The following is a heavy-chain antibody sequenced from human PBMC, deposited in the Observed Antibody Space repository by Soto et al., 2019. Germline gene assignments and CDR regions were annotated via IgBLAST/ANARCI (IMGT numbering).Heavy chain of an antibody. D-gene: IGHD2-15*01. CDR3: ARVAHGFDP. CDR2: IYYSGST. V-gene: IGHV4-59*01. J-gene: IGHJ5*02. CDR1: GGSISSYY. Sequence: PSETLSLTCTVSGGSISSYYWSGIRQPPGKGLEWIGYIYYSGSTNYNPSLKSRVTISVDTSKNQFSLKLSSVTAADTAVYYCARVAHGFDPWGQGTLVSVSS.